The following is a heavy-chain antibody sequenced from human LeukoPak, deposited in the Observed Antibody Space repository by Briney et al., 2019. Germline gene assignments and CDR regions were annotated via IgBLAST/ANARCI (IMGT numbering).Heavy chain of an antibody. CDR3: ARFVLELGSSFDP. CDR1: GGSISSSSYY. Sequence: TETLSLTCPFSGGSISSSSYYWGWIRQPPGKGVAGVGSIYYSGSTYYNPSLKSRVTISVDTSKNQFSLKLSSVTAADTAVYYCARFVLELGSSFDPWGQGTLVTVSS. J-gene: IGHJ5*02. D-gene: IGHD1-7*01. CDR2: IYYSGST. V-gene: IGHV4-39*07.